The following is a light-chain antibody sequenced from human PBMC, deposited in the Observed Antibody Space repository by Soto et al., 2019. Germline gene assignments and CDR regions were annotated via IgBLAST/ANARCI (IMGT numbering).Light chain of an antibody. CDR2: GAS. J-gene: IGKJ1*01. CDR1: QSVSSSY. V-gene: IGKV3-20*01. Sequence: EIVWTQSPGNLSLSPGERDTLSCMASQSVSSSYVAWYQQKPGQAPRLLIYGASSRATGIPDRCSGRGSGTDCTRTISRLEPEDFAVYYCQQYGSSPPTFGQGTKVDIK. CDR3: QQYGSSPPT.